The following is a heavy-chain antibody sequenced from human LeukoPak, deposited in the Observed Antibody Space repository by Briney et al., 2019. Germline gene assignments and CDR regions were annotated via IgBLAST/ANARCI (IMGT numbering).Heavy chain of an antibody. CDR3: ASSRIAARPRAFDI. CDR2: IIPIFGTA. D-gene: IGHD6-6*01. Sequence: SVTVSCKASGGTFSSYAISWVRQAPGQGLEWMGGIIPIFGTANYAQKFQGRVTITTDESTSTAYMELSSLRSEDTAVYHCASSRIAARPRAFDIWGQGTMVTVSS. V-gene: IGHV1-69*05. CDR1: GGTFSSYA. J-gene: IGHJ3*02.